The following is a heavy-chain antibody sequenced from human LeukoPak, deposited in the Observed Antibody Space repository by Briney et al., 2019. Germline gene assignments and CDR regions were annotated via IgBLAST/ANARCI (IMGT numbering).Heavy chain of an antibody. CDR2: ISGSGGST. CDR1: GFTFSSYG. CDR3: AKTGGIAAAH. J-gene: IGHJ4*02. D-gene: IGHD6-13*01. Sequence: GGSLRLSCAASGFTFSSYGMTWVRQAPGKGLEWVSAISGSGGSTYYADSVKGRFTISRDNSKNTLYLQMNSLRAEDTALYYCAKTGGIAAAHWGQGTLVTVSS. V-gene: IGHV3-23*01.